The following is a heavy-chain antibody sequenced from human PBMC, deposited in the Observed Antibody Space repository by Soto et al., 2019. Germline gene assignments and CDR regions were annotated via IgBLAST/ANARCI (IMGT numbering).Heavy chain of an antibody. CDR1: RYRFTSYW. D-gene: IGHD3-3*02. CDR3: PFLDPSLDFAF. J-gene: IGHJ4*02. CDR2: IDPSNSYT. Sequence: PGESVKITCKGSRYRFTSYWINWLRQMPGKGPEWMGRIDPSNSYTHYSPSFHGHVTISADNSISTAYLQWSNLRASDTAIYYCPFLDPSLDFAFWGQGTMVTVSS. V-gene: IGHV5-10-1*01.